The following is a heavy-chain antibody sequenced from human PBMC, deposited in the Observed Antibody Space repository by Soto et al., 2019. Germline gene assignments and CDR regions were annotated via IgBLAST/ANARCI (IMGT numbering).Heavy chain of an antibody. J-gene: IGHJ4*02. Sequence: PSETLSLTCAVSGDSINSNYCWTWVRQAPGKGLEWVGRIKSKTDGGTTDYAAPVKGRFTISRDDSKNTLYLQMNSLKTEDTAVYYCTTDPVTMIVVVPSSGWGQGTLVTVSS. CDR3: TTDPVTMIVVVPSSG. CDR1: GDSINSNYC. D-gene: IGHD3-22*01. CDR2: IKSKTDGGTT. V-gene: IGHV3-15*07.